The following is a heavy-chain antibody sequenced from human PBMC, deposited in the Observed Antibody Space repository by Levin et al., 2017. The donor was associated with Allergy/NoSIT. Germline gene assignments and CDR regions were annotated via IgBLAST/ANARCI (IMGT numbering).Heavy chain of an antibody. D-gene: IGHD5-12*01. Sequence: SETLSLTCAVYGGSFSGYYWSWIRQPPGKGLEWIGEINHSGSTNYNPSLKSRVTISVDTSKNQFSLTLSSVTAADTAVYYCAIRARDRRRKHERGIVATIGGGSWFDPWGQGTLVTVSS. CDR2: INHSGST. CDR1: GGSFSGYY. CDR3: AIRARDRRRKHERGIVATIGGGSWFDP. V-gene: IGHV4-34*01. J-gene: IGHJ5*02.